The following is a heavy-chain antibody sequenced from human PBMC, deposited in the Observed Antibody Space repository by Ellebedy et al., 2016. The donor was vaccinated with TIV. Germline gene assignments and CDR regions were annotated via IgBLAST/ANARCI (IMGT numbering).Heavy chain of an antibody. CDR3: ARGAFTVTPKRLYFDS. CDR2: INHSGST. J-gene: IGHJ4*02. CDR1: VGSFSDYY. V-gene: IGHV4-34*01. D-gene: IGHD4-17*01. Sequence: GSLRLXCAVYVGSFSDYYWTWIRQPPGKGLEWIGEINHSGSTNYNPSLKSRVTVSVDTSKNQFSLKLRSVTAADTAVYYCARGAFTVTPKRLYFDSWGQGTLVTVSS.